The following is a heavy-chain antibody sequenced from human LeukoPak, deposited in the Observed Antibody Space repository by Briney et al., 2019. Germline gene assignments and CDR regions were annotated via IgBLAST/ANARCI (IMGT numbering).Heavy chain of an antibody. CDR1: GYTFTGYY. CDR2: INPNSGGT. J-gene: IGHJ4*02. V-gene: IGHV1-2*02. D-gene: IGHD6-13*01. Sequence: ASVKVSYKASGYTFTGYYMHWVRQAPGQGLEWMGWINPNSGGTNYAQKFQGRVTMTRDTSISTAYMELSRLRSDDTAVYYCARDQGSSSWYNPNFDYWGQGTLVTVSS. CDR3: ARDQGSSSWYNPNFDY.